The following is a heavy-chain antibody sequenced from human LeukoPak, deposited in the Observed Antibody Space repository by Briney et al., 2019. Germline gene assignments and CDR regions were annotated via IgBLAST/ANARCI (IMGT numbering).Heavy chain of an antibody. CDR1: GGSISTYY. CDR3: ARGGAARLHFQN. V-gene: IGHV4-59*01. D-gene: IGHD6-6*01. J-gene: IGHJ1*01. CDR2: IYHSGST. Sequence: SETLSLTCTVSGGSISTYYWNWIRQPPGKGLEWIGHIYHSGSTNYNPSLQSRVTISVDTSKNQFSLNLNSVTAADTAVYYCARGGAARLHFQNWGQGTLVTVSS.